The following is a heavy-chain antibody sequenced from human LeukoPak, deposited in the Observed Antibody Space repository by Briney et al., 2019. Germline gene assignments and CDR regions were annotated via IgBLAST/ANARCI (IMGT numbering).Heavy chain of an antibody. CDR3: TRVVGGSGWSLDY. J-gene: IGHJ4*02. CDR2: IYHSGST. Sequence: SGTLSLTCAVSGGSISSSSWWSWVRQPPGKGLEWIGEIYHSGSTNYNPSLKSRVTLSVDKSKNQFSLKVNSVTAADTAVYYCTRVVGGSGWSLDYWGQGTLVTVSS. D-gene: IGHD6-19*01. CDR1: GGSISSSSW. V-gene: IGHV4-4*02.